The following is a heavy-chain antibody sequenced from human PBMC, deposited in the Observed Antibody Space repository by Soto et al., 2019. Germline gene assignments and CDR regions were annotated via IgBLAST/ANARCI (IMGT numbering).Heavy chain of an antibody. CDR1: GFTFSTYT. V-gene: IGHV3-30-3*01. Sequence: PGGSLRLSCAASGFTFSTYTMHWVRQAPGKGLEWVALISYDGSSEYYADSVKGRFTISRDNSKNTLYLQMNSLRPEDTAVYYCARDPCDKSGYYCAHRGGAAVGLYYFDYWGQGALVTVSS. CDR3: ARDPCDKSGYYCAHRGGAAVGLYYFDY. J-gene: IGHJ4*02. CDR2: ISYDGSSE. D-gene: IGHD3-22*01.